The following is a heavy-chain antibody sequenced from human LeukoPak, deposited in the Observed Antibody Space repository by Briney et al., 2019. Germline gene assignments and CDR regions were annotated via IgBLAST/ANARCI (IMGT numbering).Heavy chain of an antibody. Sequence: GGSLRLSCAASGFTFSSYAMSWVRQAPGKGLEWVSAISGSGGSTYYADSVKGRFTISRDNSKNTLYLQMNSLRAEDTAVYCCAKDRAGVPLGGDYWGQGTLVTVSS. V-gene: IGHV3-23*01. D-gene: IGHD5-24*01. CDR3: AKDRAGVPLGGDY. J-gene: IGHJ4*02. CDR1: GFTFSSYA. CDR2: ISGSGGST.